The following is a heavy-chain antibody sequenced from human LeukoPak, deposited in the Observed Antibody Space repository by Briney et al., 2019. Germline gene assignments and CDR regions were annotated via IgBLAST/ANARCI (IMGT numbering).Heavy chain of an antibody. D-gene: IGHD3-10*01. V-gene: IGHV1-69*04. J-gene: IGHJ6*02. CDR1: GGTLSRYA. CDR2: IIPILGIA. CDR3: ARILTTRGVTTSYYYYYGMDV. Sequence: SVKVSCKASGGTLSRYAISWVRQAPGQGLEWMGRIIPILGIANYAQKFQGRVTITADKSTSTAYMELSSLRSEDTAVYYCARILTTRGVTTSYYYYYGMDVWGQGTTVTVSS.